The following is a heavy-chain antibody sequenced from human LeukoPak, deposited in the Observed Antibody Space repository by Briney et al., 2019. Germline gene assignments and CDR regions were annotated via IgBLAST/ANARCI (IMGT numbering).Heavy chain of an antibody. CDR2: IKQDGSEK. J-gene: IGHJ4*02. CDR1: GFTFSRYW. V-gene: IGHV3-7*01. CDR3: ARDRILMVFAPYFDY. D-gene: IGHD2-8*01. Sequence: GGSLRLSCAASGFTFSRYWMSWVRQAPGKGLEWVANIKQDGSEKYYVGSVKGRFTISRDNAKNSLYLQMNSLRAEDTAVYYCARDRILMVFAPYFDYWGQGSLVTVST.